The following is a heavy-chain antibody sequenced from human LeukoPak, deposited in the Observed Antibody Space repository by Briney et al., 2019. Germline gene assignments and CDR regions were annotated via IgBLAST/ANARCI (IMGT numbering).Heavy chain of an antibody. CDR1: GYTFTGSY. J-gene: IGHJ4*02. D-gene: IGHD3-22*01. V-gene: IGHV1-2*02. CDR3: ATLGDISGYYLRDY. Sequence: ASVKVSCKASGYTFTGSYIHWVRQAPGQGLQWMGWINPNSGGTNYAQEFEGRVTMTRDTSISTAYTELSGLRSDDTAIYYCATLGDISGYYLRDYWGQGTLVTVSS. CDR2: INPNSGGT.